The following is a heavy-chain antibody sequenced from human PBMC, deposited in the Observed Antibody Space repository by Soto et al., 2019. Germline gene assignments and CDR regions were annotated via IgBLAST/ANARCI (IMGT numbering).Heavy chain of an antibody. CDR3: ARGVGTAFDSSGYYYPWA. Sequence: VASVKVSCKASGYTFATYAMHWVCQAPGQRPEWMGWINAGNGNTEYSERFQGRVTITRDTSASTAYMELSSLRSEDTAVYYCARGVGTAFDSSGYYYPWAWGQGTRVTVSS. CDR1: GYTFATYA. D-gene: IGHD3-22*01. CDR2: INAGNGNT. J-gene: IGHJ5*02. V-gene: IGHV1-3*01.